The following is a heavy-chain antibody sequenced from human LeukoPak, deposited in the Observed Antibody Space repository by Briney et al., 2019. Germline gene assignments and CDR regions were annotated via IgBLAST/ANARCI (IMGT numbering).Heavy chain of an antibody. Sequence: GGSLRLSCAASGFTFSSYWMSGVRQAPGKGLEWVANIKQDGSEKYYVDSVKGRFTISRDNAKNSLYLQMNSLRAEDTAVYYCARDLELRPPDAFDIWGQGTMVTVSS. D-gene: IGHD1-7*01. J-gene: IGHJ3*02. CDR3: ARDLELRPPDAFDI. V-gene: IGHV3-7*01. CDR1: GFTFSSYW. CDR2: IKQDGSEK.